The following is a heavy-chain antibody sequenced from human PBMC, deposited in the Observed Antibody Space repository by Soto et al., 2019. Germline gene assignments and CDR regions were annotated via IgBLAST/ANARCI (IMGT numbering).Heavy chain of an antibody. CDR1: GFTLSMYS. CDR3: ARDQLILPAHDFFYGSDV. D-gene: IGHD2-21*02. V-gene: IGHV3-7*03. Sequence: VHLEESGGGLVQPGESLRLSCEVSGFTLSMYSMTWVRQAPGKGLEWVAKIPQEGSDGHYVDSVKGRFTISRDNAKNSVYLRMNSLRAEDTAVHYCARDQLILPAHDFFYGSDVWGQGAKVTVSS. J-gene: IGHJ6*02. CDR2: IPQEGSDG.